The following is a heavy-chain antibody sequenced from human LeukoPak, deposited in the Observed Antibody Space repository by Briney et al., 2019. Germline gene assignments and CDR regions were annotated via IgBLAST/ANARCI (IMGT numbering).Heavy chain of an antibody. CDR1: GSTFSSYA. J-gene: IGHJ6*02. Sequence: PGGSLRLSCAASGSTFSSYAMSWVRQAPGKGLEWVSAISGSGGSTYYADSVKGRFTISRDNSRNTLYLQMNSLRAEDTAVYYCAKGAVSGNYYYGMDVWGQGTTVTVSS. CDR3: AKGAVSGNYYYGMDV. D-gene: IGHD6-19*01. V-gene: IGHV3-23*01. CDR2: ISGSGGST.